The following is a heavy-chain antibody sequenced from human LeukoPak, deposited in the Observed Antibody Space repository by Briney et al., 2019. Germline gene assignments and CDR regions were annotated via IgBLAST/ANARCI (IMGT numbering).Heavy chain of an antibody. J-gene: IGHJ4*02. Sequence: GGSLRLSCAASGFTFDDYAMHWVRQAPGKGLEWVSGISWNSGSIGYADSVKGRFTISRDNAKNSLYLQMNSLRAEDTALYYCAIFGVVHPDYWGQGTLVTVSS. CDR2: ISWNSGSI. V-gene: IGHV3-9*01. CDR3: AIFGVVHPDY. D-gene: IGHD3-3*01. CDR1: GFTFDDYA.